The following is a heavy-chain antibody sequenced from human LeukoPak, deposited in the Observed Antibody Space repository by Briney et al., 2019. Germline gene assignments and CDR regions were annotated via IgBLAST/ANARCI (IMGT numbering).Heavy chain of an antibody. CDR3: ARSNNDGDYLGVGFDY. D-gene: IGHD4-17*01. Sequence: ASVKVSCKASGYTFSSYAMNWVRQAPGQGLEWMGWINTNTGNPTYAQGFTGRFVFSLDTSVSTAYLQISSLQAEDTAVYYCARSNNDGDYLGVGFDYWGQGTLVTVSS. CDR2: INTNTGNP. J-gene: IGHJ4*02. CDR1: GYTFSSYA. V-gene: IGHV7-4-1*02.